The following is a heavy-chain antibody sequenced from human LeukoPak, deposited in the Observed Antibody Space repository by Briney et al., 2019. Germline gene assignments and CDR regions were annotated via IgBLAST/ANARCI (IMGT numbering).Heavy chain of an antibody. J-gene: IGHJ4*02. CDR1: GFNIKYYW. V-gene: IGHV3-7*01. D-gene: IGHD4-23*01. Sequence: PGGSLRLFCGASGFNIKYYWMSWVRHAPAKGLEWVAHIKEDKTEEYYVDSVRGRFTISKDDAKSYVYLQMSSLTAEDTAVYYCVRAGWELDYWGQGALVIVSS. CDR2: IKEDKTEE. CDR3: VRAGWELDY.